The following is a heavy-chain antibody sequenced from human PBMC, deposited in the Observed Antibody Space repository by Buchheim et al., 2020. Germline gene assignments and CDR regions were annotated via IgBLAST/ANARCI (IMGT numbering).Heavy chain of an antibody. J-gene: IGHJ5*02. CDR1: GGSFSGYY. D-gene: IGHD2-15*01. CDR2: INHSGST. Sequence: QVQLQQWGAGLLKPSETLSLTCAVYGGSFSGYYWSWIRQPPGKGLEWIGEINHSGSTNYNPSLKSRVTTSVATSKNQFSLKLSSVTAADTAVYYCARGKKVVAANWFDPWGQGTL. V-gene: IGHV4-34*01. CDR3: ARGKKVVAANWFDP.